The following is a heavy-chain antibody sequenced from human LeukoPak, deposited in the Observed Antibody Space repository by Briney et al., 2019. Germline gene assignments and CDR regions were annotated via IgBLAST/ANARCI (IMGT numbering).Heavy chain of an antibody. CDR3: ARDLMGANGENDAFDI. CDR2: IYITGST. CDR1: GGSISSGNYY. V-gene: IGHV4-61*02. J-gene: IGHJ3*02. D-gene: IGHD2-8*01. Sequence: SETLSLTCTVSGGSISSGNYYWSWIRQPAGKGLEWVGRIYITGSTNYNPSLKSRVTVSVDTSKNQFSLKLSSMTAADTAVYYCARDLMGANGENDAFDIWGQGTMVTVSS.